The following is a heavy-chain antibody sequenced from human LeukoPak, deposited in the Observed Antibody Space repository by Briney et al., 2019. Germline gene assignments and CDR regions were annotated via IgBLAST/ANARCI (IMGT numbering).Heavy chain of an antibody. CDR3: ARDFPIWGTDYYYMDV. J-gene: IGHJ6*03. CDR2: IYHSGST. D-gene: IGHD1-1*01. V-gene: IGHV4-38-2*02. CDR1: GYSISSGYY. Sequence: SPSETLSLTCTVSGYSISSGYYWGWIRQPPGKGLEWIGSIYHSGSTYYNPSLKSRVTISVDTSKNQFSLKLSSVTAADTAVYYCARDFPIWGTDYYYMDVWGKGTTVTVSS.